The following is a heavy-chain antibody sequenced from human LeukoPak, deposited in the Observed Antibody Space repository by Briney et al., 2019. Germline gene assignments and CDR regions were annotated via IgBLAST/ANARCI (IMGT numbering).Heavy chain of an antibody. V-gene: IGHV3-9*01. J-gene: IGHJ3*01. CDR1: GFTFDDYA. Sequence: GGSLRLSCAASGFTFDDYAMHWVRQAPGKGLEWVSGISWNSGSIGYADSVKGRFTVYRDNSKNTLYLQMNSLRVGDTALYYCAKDPNGDYVDAFDSWGQGTMVTVPS. CDR2: ISWNSGSI. D-gene: IGHD4-17*01. CDR3: AKDPNGDYVDAFDS.